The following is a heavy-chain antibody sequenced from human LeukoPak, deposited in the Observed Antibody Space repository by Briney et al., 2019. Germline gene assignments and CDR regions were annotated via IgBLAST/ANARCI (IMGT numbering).Heavy chain of an antibody. CDR3: ASLSYELREYDSSSSDWIDP. CDR2: IYYTGST. D-gene: IGHD6-6*01. CDR1: GGSISSSYHY. V-gene: IGHV4-39*07. J-gene: IGHJ5*02. Sequence: PSETLSLTCTVSGGSISSSYHYWAWIRQPPGRGLEWIGNIYYTGSTYYNPSLKSRVTISVDTSKNQFSLKLSSVTAADTAVYYCASLSYELREYDSSSSDWIDPWGQGTLVTVSS.